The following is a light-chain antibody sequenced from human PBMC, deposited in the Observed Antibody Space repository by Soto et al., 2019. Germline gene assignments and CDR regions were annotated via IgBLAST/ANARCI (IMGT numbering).Light chain of an antibody. CDR1: ESVSTN. CDR2: GAS. J-gene: IGKJ4*01. Sequence: EIVMTQSPATLSLSPGERATLSCRASESVSTNLAWYQQKPGQAPRLLIYGASSRATGIPDRFSGSGSGTDFTLTISRLEPEDFAVYYCQQYGSSGLTFGGGTKVDIK. CDR3: QQYGSSGLT. V-gene: IGKV3-20*01.